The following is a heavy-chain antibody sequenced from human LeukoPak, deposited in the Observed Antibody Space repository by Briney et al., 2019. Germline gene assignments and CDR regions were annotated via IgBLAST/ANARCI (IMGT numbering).Heavy chain of an antibody. CDR3: ARYSRPYDSGNYHFDF. CDR2: IYPSDSDT. J-gene: IGHJ4*02. CDR1: GYSFTSYW. V-gene: IGHV5-51*01. D-gene: IGHD3-10*01. Sequence: GESLKISCQGSGYSFTSYWIGWVRQLPGKGLEWMGIIYPSDSDTRYRPSFQGQVTISADKSINTAYLQWSSLKASDTAMYYCARYSRPYDSGNYHFDFWGQGTLVTVSS.